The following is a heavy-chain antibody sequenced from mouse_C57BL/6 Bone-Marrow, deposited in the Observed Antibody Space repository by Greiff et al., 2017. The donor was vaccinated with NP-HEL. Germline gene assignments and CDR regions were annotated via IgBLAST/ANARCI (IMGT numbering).Heavy chain of an antibody. V-gene: IGHV1-59*01. Sequence: QVQLKQPGAELVRPGTSVKLSCKASGYTFTSYWMHWVKQRPGQGLEWIGVIDPSDSYTNYNQKFKGKATLTVDTSSSTAYMQLSSLTSEDSAVYYCAREGNGSSPNYAMDYWGQGTSVTVSS. CDR3: AREGNGSSPNYAMDY. CDR1: GYTFTSYW. CDR2: IDPSDSYT. J-gene: IGHJ4*01. D-gene: IGHD1-1*01.